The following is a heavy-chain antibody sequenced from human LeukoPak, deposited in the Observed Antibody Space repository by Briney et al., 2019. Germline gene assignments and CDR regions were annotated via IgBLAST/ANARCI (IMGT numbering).Heavy chain of an antibody. CDR2: ISYDGSNK. V-gene: IGHV3-30*18. CDR1: GFTFSSYG. J-gene: IGHJ4*02. Sequence: GRSLRLSCAASGFTFSSYGMHWVRQAPGKGLEWVAVISYDGSNKYYADSVKGRFTISRDNSKNTLYLQMNSLRAEDTAVYYCAKDSEGGNSPDYPDYWGQGTLVTVSS. D-gene: IGHD4-23*01. CDR3: AKDSEGGNSPDYPDY.